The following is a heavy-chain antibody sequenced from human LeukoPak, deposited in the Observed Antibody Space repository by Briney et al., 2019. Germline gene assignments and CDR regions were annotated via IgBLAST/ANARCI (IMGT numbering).Heavy chain of an antibody. CDR1: GFTFDDYA. Sequence: GGSLRLSCAASGFTFDDYAMHWVRQAPGKGLEWVSGISWNSGSIGYADSVKGRFTISRDNAKNSLYLQMNSLRPEDTAVYYCATDRPGGGWSFDYWGQGTLVIVSS. J-gene: IGHJ4*02. V-gene: IGHV3-9*01. D-gene: IGHD6-19*01. CDR3: ATDRPGGGWSFDY. CDR2: ISWNSGSI.